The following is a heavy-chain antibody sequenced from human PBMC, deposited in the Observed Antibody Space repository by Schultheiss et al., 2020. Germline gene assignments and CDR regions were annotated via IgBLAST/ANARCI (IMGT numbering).Heavy chain of an antibody. V-gene: IGHV3-11*04. CDR3: ARDSAAAGNFDY. CDR1: GFTFSDYY. J-gene: IGHJ4*02. Sequence: GGSLRLSCAASGFTFSDYYMSWIRQAPGRGLEWVSSISSSGTYMYYADSVKGRFTISRDSAKNSLYLQMNSLRDEDTAVYYCARDSAAAGNFDYWGQGTLVTVSS. D-gene: IGHD6-13*01. CDR2: ISSSGTYM.